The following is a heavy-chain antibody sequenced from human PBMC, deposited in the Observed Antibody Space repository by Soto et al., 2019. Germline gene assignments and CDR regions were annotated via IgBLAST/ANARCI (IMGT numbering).Heavy chain of an antibody. CDR1: GYTFTSNG. V-gene: IGHV1-18*01. D-gene: IGHD3-16*01. CDR3: ARHYDRDAFDI. J-gene: IGHJ3*02. CDR2: ISAYNGKT. Sequence: QVQLVQSGAEVKKPGASVKVSCKASGYTFTSNGISWVRQAPGQGLEWMGWISAYNGKTNYAQKFQGRVTMTTDTSTSIAYMKLRSLRSDDTAVYYCARHYDRDAFDIWGQGTMVTVSS.